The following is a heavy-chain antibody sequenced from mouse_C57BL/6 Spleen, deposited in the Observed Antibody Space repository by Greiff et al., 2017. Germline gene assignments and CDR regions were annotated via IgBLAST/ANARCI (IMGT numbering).Heavy chain of an antibody. CDR1: GFNIKDYY. Sequence: VQLQQSGAELVRPGASVKLSCTASGFNIKDYYMHWVKQRPEQGLEWIGRIDPEDGDTEYAPKFQGKATMTADTSSNTAYLQLSSLTSEDTAVYYCTTYSAGYAWFAYWGQGTLVTVSA. J-gene: IGHJ3*01. CDR2: IDPEDGDT. V-gene: IGHV14-1*01. D-gene: IGHD3-2*02. CDR3: TTYSAGYAWFAY.